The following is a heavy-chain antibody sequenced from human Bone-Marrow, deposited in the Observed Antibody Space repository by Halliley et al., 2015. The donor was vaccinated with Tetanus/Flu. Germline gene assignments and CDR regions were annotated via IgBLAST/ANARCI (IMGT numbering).Heavy chain of an antibody. V-gene: IGHV3-33*01. CDR1: GFTFSTYG. Sequence: SLRLSCAASGFTFSTYGMHWVRQAPGKGLEWVAVIWSDGNNKYYAASVKGRFTISRDNSKNTLYLQMGSLTAEDTAVYYCTRGQIAAPLDFWAQGTQVTVSS. J-gene: IGHJ4*02. CDR3: TRGQIAAPLDF. CDR2: IWSDGNNK. D-gene: IGHD6-25*01.